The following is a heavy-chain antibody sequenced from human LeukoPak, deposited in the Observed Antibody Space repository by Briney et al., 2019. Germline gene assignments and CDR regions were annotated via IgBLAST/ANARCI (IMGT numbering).Heavy chain of an antibody. J-gene: IGHJ4*02. CDR3: AKDKVELPYYFDY. D-gene: IGHD1-7*01. V-gene: IGHV3-23*01. CDR2: ISGSGGST. CDR1: GFSVGNDA. Sequence: GAVRLCCAASGFSVGNDAMSWGRQAPGKGLEWVSAISGSGGSTYYADSVKGRFTISRDNSKNTLYLQMNSLRAEDTAVYYCAKDKVELPYYFDYWGQGILVTVSS.